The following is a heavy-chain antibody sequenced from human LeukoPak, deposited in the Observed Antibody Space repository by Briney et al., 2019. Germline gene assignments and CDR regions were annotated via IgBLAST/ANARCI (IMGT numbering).Heavy chain of an antibody. V-gene: IGHV4-30-2*01. CDR1: GGSISSGGYS. CDR3: RWELSLSERLGGGFDY. D-gene: IGHD3-16*02. J-gene: IGHJ4*02. CDR2: IYHSGST. Sequence: SETLSLTCAVSGGSISSGGYSWSWIRQPPGKGLEWIGYIYHSGSTYYNPSLKSRVTISVDRSKNQFSLKLSSVTAADTAVYYCRWELSLSERLGGGFDYWGQGTLVTVSS.